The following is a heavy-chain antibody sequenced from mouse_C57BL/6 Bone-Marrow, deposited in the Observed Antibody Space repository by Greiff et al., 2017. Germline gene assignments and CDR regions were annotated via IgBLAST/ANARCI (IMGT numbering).Heavy chain of an antibody. D-gene: IGHD1-1*01. CDR1: GFSFNTYA. Sequence: EVHLVESGGGLVQPKGSLKLSCAASGFSFNTYAMNWVRQAPGKGLEWVARIRSKSNNYATYYADSVKDRFTISRDDSESMLYLQMNNLKTDDTAMYYCVRHYYGSSYVEYFDVWGTGTTVTVSS. J-gene: IGHJ1*03. V-gene: IGHV10-1*01. CDR3: VRHYYGSSYVEYFDV. CDR2: IRSKSNNYAT.